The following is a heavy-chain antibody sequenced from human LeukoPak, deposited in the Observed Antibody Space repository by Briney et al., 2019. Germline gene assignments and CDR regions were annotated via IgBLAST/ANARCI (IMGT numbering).Heavy chain of an antibody. V-gene: IGHV3-7*01. J-gene: IGHJ4*02. Sequence: GGSLRLSCAASGFTFSTYWMAWVRQAPGKGLEWVANIKGDESAKHQADSVKGRFTISRDNAQNSVYLHMRSLRGEDTAVYYCARDVGGSLDYWGQGTLATVSS. CDR2: IKGDESAK. CDR3: ARDVGGSLDY. CDR1: GFTFSTYW. D-gene: IGHD1-26*01.